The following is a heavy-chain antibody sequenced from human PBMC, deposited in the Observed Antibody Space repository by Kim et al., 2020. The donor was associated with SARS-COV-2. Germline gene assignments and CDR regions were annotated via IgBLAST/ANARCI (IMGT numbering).Heavy chain of an antibody. CDR3: AKGSSWGSAFDY. CDR1: GFTFSSYS. J-gene: IGHJ4*02. CDR2: ISSSSSYI. D-gene: IGHD3-16*01. V-gene: IGHV3-21*01. Sequence: GGSLRLSCAASGFTFSSYSMNWVRQAPGKGLEWVSSISSSSSYIYYADSVKGRFTISRDNAKNSLYLQMNSLRAEDTAVYYCAKGSSWGSAFDYWGQGSLVTVSS.